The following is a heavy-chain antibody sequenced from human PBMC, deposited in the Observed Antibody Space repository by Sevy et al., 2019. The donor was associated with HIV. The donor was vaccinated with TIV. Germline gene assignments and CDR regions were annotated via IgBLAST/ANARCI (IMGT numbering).Heavy chain of an antibody. CDR1: GFTFSSYE. J-gene: IGHJ4*02. V-gene: IGHV3-21*06. CDR3: ARLQSCGGSCYTFDS. CDR2: INYIDRYI. Sequence: GESLRLSCAASGFTFSSYEMSWVRQAPGKGLEWVSSINYIDRYIKYADSVRGRFTISRDNPKNSVSLRMNSLRDDDTAMYYCARLQSCGGSCYTFDSWGQGTLVTVSS. D-gene: IGHD2-15*01.